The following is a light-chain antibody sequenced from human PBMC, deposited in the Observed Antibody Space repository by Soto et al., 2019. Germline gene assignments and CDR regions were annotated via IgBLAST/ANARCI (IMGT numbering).Light chain of an antibody. V-gene: IGKV3-15*01. CDR3: QHYNNWPPWT. CDR2: GAS. J-gene: IGKJ1*01. Sequence: EIVMTQSPATLSASPGERATLSCRASQSVSVNLAWYQQNPGQAPRLLIYGASTRATGIPARFSGSGSGTEFTRTISSLQSEDFAVYYCQHYNNWPPWTFGQGTKVEIK. CDR1: QSVSVN.